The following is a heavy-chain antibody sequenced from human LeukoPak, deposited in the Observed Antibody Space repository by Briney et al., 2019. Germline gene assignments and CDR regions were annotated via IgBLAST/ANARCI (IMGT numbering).Heavy chain of an antibody. J-gene: IGHJ4*02. V-gene: IGHV3-66*01. D-gene: IGHD3-10*01. CDR3: ARSPSFYGSGYYFDY. CDR2: IYSGGST. CDR1: GFTVSSNY. Sequence: PGGSLRLSCAASGFTVSSNYMSWVRQAPGKGLEWVSVIYSGGSTYYADSVKGRFTISRDNSKNTLYLQMNSLRADDTAVYYCARSPSFYGSGYYFDYWGQGTLVTVSS.